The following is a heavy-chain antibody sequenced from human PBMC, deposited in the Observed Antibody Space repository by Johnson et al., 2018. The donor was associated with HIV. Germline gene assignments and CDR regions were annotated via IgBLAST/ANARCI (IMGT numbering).Heavy chain of an antibody. CDR2: ISYDGSNK. CDR1: GFTFSSYG. V-gene: IGHV3-30*04. D-gene: IGHD3-22*01. J-gene: IGHJ3*02. CDR3: ARDGTRYYYDSSGSRGTFDI. Sequence: VQLVESGGGVVQSGRSLRLSCAASGFTFSSYGMHWVRQAPAKGLEWVAVISYDGSNKYYADSVKGRFTISRDNSKNTLYLQMNSLRAEDTAVYYCARDGTRYYYDSSGSRGTFDIWGQGTMVTVSS.